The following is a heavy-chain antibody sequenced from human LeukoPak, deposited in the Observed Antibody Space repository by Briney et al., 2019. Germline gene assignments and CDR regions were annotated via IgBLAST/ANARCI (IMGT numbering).Heavy chain of an antibody. Sequence: PSETLSLTCSVSGGSISRSYYYWGWIRQPPGKGLEWIGTIYYSGSTYYNPSLKSRVTISVDTSKNQFSLKLSSVTAADTAVYYCARQTPNISDYWGQGTLVTVSS. V-gene: IGHV4-39*01. CDR3: ARQTPNISDY. J-gene: IGHJ4*02. D-gene: IGHD2/OR15-2a*01. CDR1: GGSISRSYYY. CDR2: IYYSGST.